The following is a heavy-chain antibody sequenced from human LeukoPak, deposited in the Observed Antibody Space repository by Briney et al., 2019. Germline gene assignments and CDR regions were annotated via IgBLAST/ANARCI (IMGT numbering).Heavy chain of an antibody. D-gene: IGHD6-19*01. CDR2: IWYDGSNK. CDR1: GFTFSSYG. CDR3: AREIVSAVAGNFDY. Sequence: GGSLRLSCAASGFTFSSYGMHWVRQAPGKGLEWVAVIWYDGSNKYYADSVKGRFTISRDNAKKSLYLEMNSLRAEDTAVYYCAREIVSAVAGNFDYWGQGTLVTVSS. J-gene: IGHJ4*02. V-gene: IGHV3-33*01.